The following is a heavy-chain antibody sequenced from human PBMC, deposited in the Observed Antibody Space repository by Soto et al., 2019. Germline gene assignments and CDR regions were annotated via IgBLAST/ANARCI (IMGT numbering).Heavy chain of an antibody. CDR2: IHYSGNT. Sequence: SETLSLTCVVYGGTSDEYWWSWIRQPPGKGLEWIGEIHYSGNTNYNPSLKRRVTISVDTSKNQFSLKLSSVTAADTAVYYCARVEGGGSYGFYYYYMDVWGKGTTVTVSS. D-gene: IGHD3-16*01. J-gene: IGHJ6*03. V-gene: IGHV4-34*01. CDR3: ARVEGGGSYGFYYYYMDV. CDR1: GGTSDEYW.